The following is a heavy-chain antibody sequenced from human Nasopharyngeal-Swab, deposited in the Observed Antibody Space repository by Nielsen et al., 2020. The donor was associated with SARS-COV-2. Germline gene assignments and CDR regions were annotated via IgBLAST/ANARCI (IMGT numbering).Heavy chain of an antibody. CDR2: FYSGGST. V-gene: IGHV3-66*01. J-gene: IGHJ3*02. CDR3: SRERQWGAAGDDALDI. D-gene: IGHD6-13*01. CDR1: GFTVSSNY. Sequence: GGSLRLSCAASGFTVSSNYMNWVRQAPGKGLEWVSVFYSGGSTYHADSVKGRFTISTDNSKKTLYLQMNSLRDEDTAIYYCSRERQWGAAGDDALDIWGQGTMVTVSS.